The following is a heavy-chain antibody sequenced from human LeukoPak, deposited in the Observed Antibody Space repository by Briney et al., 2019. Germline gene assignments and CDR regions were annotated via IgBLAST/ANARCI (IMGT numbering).Heavy chain of an antibody. CDR3: ARAGGYSGYDYYFDY. Sequence: GSSVKVSCKASGGTFSSYAISWVRQAPGQGLEWMGGIIPIFGTANYAQKFQGRVTITADESTSTAYMEPSSLRSEDTAVYYCARAGGYSGYDYYFDYWGQGTLVTVSS. J-gene: IGHJ4*02. CDR2: IIPIFGTA. D-gene: IGHD5-12*01. V-gene: IGHV1-69*01. CDR1: GGTFSSYA.